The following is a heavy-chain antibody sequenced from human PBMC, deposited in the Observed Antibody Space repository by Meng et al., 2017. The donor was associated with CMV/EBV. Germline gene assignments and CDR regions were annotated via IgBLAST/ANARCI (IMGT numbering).Heavy chain of an antibody. CDR3: ARDNDFDY. CDR2: ISSSSSYI. Sequence: ETLSLTCAASGFTFSSYSMNWVRQAPGKGLEWVSSISSSSSYIYYADSVKGRFTISRDNAKNSLYLQMNSLRAEDTAVYYCARDNDFDYWGQGTLVTVSS. V-gene: IGHV3-21*01. CDR1: GFTFSSYS. J-gene: IGHJ4*02.